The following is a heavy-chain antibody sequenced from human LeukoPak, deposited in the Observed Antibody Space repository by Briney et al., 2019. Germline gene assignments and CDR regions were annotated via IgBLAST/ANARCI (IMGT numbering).Heavy chain of an antibody. D-gene: IGHD3-16*02. Sequence: PSETLSLTCTVSGGSISSSSYYWGWIRQPPGKGLEWIGSIYYSGSTYYNPSLKSRVTISVDTSKNQFSLKLSSLTAANTAVYYCARTAFYDYVWGSYRSVNYFDYWGQGTLVTVSS. J-gene: IGHJ4*02. CDR1: GGSISSSSYY. CDR3: ARTAFYDYVWGSYRSVNYFDY. CDR2: IYYSGST. V-gene: IGHV4-39*01.